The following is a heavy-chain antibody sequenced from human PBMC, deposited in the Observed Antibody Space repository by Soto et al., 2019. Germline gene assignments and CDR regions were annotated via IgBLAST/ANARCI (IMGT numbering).Heavy chain of an antibody. CDR3: ARGTPLYCTNGVCYLDY. D-gene: IGHD2-8*01. CDR1: GFTFSSYS. CDR2: ISSSSSTI. V-gene: IGHV3-48*01. J-gene: IGHJ4*02. Sequence: GGSLRLSCAASGFTFSSYSMNWVRQAPGKGLEWVSYISSSSSTIYYADSVKGRFTISRDNAKNSLYLQMNSLRAEDTAVYYCARGTPLYCTNGVCYLDYWGQGTLVTVSS.